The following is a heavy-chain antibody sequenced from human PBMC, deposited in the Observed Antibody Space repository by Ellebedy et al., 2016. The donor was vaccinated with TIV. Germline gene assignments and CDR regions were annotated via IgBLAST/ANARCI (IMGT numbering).Heavy chain of an antibody. CDR1: GYTFTSYD. J-gene: IGHJ4*02. D-gene: IGHD2-15*01. Sequence: ASVKVSCKASGYTFTSYDINWVRQATGQGLEWMGWMNPNSGNTGYAQKFQGRVTMTRNTSISTAYMELSSLRSEDTAVYYCATVAGYCSGGSCLSIDYWGQGTLVTVSS. CDR3: ATVAGYCSGGSCLSIDY. V-gene: IGHV1-8*01. CDR2: MNPNSGNT.